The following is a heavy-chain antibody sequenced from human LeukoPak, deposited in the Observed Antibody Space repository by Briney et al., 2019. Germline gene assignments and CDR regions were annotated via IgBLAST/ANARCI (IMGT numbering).Heavy chain of an antibody. CDR3: ARGQLWSDY. Sequence: ASVKVSCKSSGHTFNSYGITWVRQAPGQGLEWMGWIHTYNGHTNYAQKLQGRVTMTTDTSTSTAYMELRSLRSDDTAVYYCARGQLWSDYWGQGTLVTVSS. CDR1: GHTFNSYG. V-gene: IGHV1-18*01. D-gene: IGHD5-18*01. CDR2: IHTYNGHT. J-gene: IGHJ4*02.